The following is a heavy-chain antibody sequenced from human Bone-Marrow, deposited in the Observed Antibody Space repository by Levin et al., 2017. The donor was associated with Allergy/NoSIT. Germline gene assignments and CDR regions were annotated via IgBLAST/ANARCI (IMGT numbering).Heavy chain of an antibody. CDR1: GFTFSNYA. CDR2: ITAGGFNT. Sequence: LAGGSLRLSCTASGFTFSNYAMNWVRQAPGKGLNWVSGITAGGFNTYYGDSLEGRFTISRDNSKNTLFLQIISLRAEDTAIYYCARDTSEYGGVSGCSDSWGQGTLVSVSS. J-gene: IGHJ4*02. D-gene: IGHD2-8*02. V-gene: IGHV3-23*01. CDR3: ARDTSEYGGVSGCSDS.